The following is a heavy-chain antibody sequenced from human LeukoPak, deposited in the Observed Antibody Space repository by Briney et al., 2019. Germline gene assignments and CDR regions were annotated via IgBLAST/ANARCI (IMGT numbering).Heavy chain of an antibody. CDR1: GGSISSHY. D-gene: IGHD2-15*01. Sequence: SETLSLTCAVSGGSISSHYWSWIRQPPGKGLEWIGYIYYSGSTNYNPSLKSRVTISLDTPRNQFSLKLSSVTAADTAVYYCARDCSGASCYDYWGQGTLVTVSS. CDR2: IYYSGST. CDR3: ARDCSGASCYDY. V-gene: IGHV4-59*11. J-gene: IGHJ4*02.